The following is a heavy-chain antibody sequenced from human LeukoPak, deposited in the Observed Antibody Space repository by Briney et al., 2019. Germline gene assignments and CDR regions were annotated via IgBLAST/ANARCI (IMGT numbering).Heavy chain of an antibody. Sequence: GGTLRPSCAASGFTFSSHGMTWVRQAPGKGLEWVSFMTSNGDKTYYADSVKGRFTISRDNSKNTLYLQMNSLRAEDTAVYYCAKDPTGDLYYFDYWGQGTLVTVSS. CDR3: AKDPTGDLYYFDY. D-gene: IGHD7-27*01. V-gene: IGHV3-23*01. CDR2: MTSNGDKT. J-gene: IGHJ4*02. CDR1: GFTFSSHG.